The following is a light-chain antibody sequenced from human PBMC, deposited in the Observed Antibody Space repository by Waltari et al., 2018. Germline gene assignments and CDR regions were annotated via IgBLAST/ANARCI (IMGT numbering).Light chain of an antibody. CDR1: TSNIGSNS. Sequence: QSVLTQPPSASGTPGQRGTISCSGRTSNIGSNSVNWYQQLPGTAPKLLIYTNNQRPSGVPDRFAGSKSGTSASLAISGLQSEDEADYYGAAWDDSLSGPGFGGGTKLTVL. CDR3: AAWDDSLSGPG. CDR2: TNN. J-gene: IGLJ3*02. V-gene: IGLV1-44*01.